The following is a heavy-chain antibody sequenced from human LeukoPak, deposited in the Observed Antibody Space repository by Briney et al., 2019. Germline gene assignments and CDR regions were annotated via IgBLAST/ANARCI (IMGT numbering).Heavy chain of an antibody. CDR2: IYYSGST. Sequence: SETLSLTCTVSGGSISSYYWSWIRQPPGKGLEWIGYIYYSGSTNYNPSLKSRVTISVDTSKNQFSLKLSSVTAADTAVYYCARVRGKAAAGSWFDPWGQGTLVTVSS. V-gene: IGHV4-59*12. J-gene: IGHJ5*02. D-gene: IGHD6-13*01. CDR3: ARVRGKAAAGSWFDP. CDR1: GGSISSYY.